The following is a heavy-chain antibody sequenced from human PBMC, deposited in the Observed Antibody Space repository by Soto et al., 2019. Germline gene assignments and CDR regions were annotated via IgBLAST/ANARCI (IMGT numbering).Heavy chain of an antibody. V-gene: IGHV4-59*01. CDR2: IYYSGST. J-gene: IGHJ3*02. Sequence: QVQLQESGPGLVKPSETLSLTCTVSGGSISSYYWSWIRQPPGKGLEWIGYIYYSGSTNYNPSLNSRVTISVDTSKNHFCLKLSSVTAADTAVYYCARYPTSSGWYEGAFDIWGQGTMVTVSS. CDR1: GGSISSYY. CDR3: ARYPTSSGWYEGAFDI. D-gene: IGHD6-19*01.